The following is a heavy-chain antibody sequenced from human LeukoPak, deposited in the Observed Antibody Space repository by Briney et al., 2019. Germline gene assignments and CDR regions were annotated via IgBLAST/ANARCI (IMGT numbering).Heavy chain of an antibody. D-gene: IGHD2-21*01. V-gene: IGHV3-30*03. J-gene: IGHJ5*02. CDR2: ISYDGSNK. Sequence: PGGSLRLSCAASGFTFSSYGMHWVRQAPGKGLEWVAVISYDGSNKYYADSVKGRFTISRDNSKNTLYLQMNSLRAEDTAVYYCARDYCGGDCYSFDPWGQGTLVTVSS. CDR3: ARDYCGGDCYSFDP. CDR1: GFTFSSYG.